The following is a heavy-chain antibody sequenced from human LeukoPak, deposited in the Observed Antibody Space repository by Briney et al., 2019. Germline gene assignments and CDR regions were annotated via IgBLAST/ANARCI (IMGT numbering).Heavy chain of an antibody. V-gene: IGHV4-59*01. CDR2: IYYSGST. D-gene: IGHD2-21*02. J-gene: IGHJ4*02. CDR1: GGSISSYY. CDR3: ASFCGGDCYPQAGWSY. Sequence: PSETLSLTCTVSGGSISSYYWSWIRQPPGKGLEWLGYIYYSGSTNYNPSLKSRVTISVDTSKNQFSLKLSSVTAADTAVYYCASFCGGDCYPQAGWSYWGQGTLVTVSS.